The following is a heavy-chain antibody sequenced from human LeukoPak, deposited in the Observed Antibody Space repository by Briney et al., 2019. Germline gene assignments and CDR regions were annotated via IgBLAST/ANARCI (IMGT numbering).Heavy chain of an antibody. Sequence: SETLSLTCTVSGGSISSSSYYWGWIRQPPGKGLEWIGNIYYSGSTYYNPSLKSRVAISVDKSKNQFSLNLNSVTAADTAVYYCARAGQGYCTSASCYLSLDYWGQGTLVTVSS. CDR3: ARAGQGYCTSASCYLSLDY. D-gene: IGHD2-2*01. CDR1: GGSISSSSYY. CDR2: IYYSGST. J-gene: IGHJ4*02. V-gene: IGHV4-39*07.